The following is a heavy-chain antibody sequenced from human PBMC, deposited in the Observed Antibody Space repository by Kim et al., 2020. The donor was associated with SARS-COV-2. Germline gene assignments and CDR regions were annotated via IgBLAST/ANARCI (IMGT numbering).Heavy chain of an antibody. J-gene: IGHJ5*02. Sequence: ASVKVSCKASGYTFTSYYMHWVRQAPGQGLEWMGIINPSGGSTSYAQKFQGRVTMTRDTSTSTVYMELSSLRSEDTAVYYCARDLRSGSYQRKQRLDPWGQGTLVTVSS. D-gene: IGHD1-26*01. V-gene: IGHV1-46*01. CDR3: ARDLRSGSYQRKQRLDP. CDR2: INPSGGST. CDR1: GYTFTSYY.